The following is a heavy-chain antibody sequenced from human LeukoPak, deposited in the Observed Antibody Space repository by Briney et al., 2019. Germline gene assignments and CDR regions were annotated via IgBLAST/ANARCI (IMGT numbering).Heavy chain of an antibody. CDR1: GDSVSSSSAA. CDR2: TYYRSKWYS. V-gene: IGHV6-1*01. CDR3: ARDDNWFDP. J-gene: IGHJ5*02. Sequence: SQTLSLTFAITGDSVSSSSAAWNWIGQSPSRGLEWLGRTYYRSKWYSDYAVSVKSRITITPDTSKNQFSLQLNSVTPEDTAVYYCARDDNWFDPWGQGTLVTVSS.